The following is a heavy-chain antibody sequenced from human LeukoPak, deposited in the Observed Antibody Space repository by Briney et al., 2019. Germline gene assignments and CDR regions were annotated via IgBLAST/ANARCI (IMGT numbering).Heavy chain of an antibody. CDR1: GCTFTGYF. V-gene: IGHV1-2*02. J-gene: IGHJ6*03. D-gene: IGHD2-2*01. CDR3: ARKSLGYCSSTSCYGSMDV. Sequence: ASVKVSCKASGCTFTGYFMHWVGQAPGQGLEWMGWINPNSGGTNYAQKFQGRVTMTRDTSISTAYMELSRLRSDDTAVYYCARKSLGYCSSTSCYGSMDVWGKGTTVTVSS. CDR2: INPNSGGT.